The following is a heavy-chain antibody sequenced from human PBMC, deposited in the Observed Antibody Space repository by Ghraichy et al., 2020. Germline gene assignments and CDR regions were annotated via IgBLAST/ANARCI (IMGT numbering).Heavy chain of an antibody. D-gene: IGHD3-3*01. V-gene: IGHV3-53*01. Sequence: GESLNISCAASGFTVSSNYMSWVRQAPGKGLEWVSVIYSGGSTYYADSVKGRFTISRDNSKNTLYLQMNSLRAEDTAVYYCARDTSNYDFWSGYRSEGFGDWGQGTLVTVSS. J-gene: IGHJ4*02. CDR2: IYSGGST. CDR1: GFTVSSNY. CDR3: ARDTSNYDFWSGYRSEGFGD.